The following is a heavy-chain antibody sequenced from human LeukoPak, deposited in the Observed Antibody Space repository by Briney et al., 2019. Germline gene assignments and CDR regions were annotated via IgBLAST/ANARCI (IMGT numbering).Heavy chain of an antibody. CDR1: GYTFTSYY. CDR3: ARDLGGRNAFDI. D-gene: IGHD3-16*01. CDR2: INPSGGST. J-gene: IGHJ3*02. V-gene: IGHV1-46*01. Sequence: ASVKVSCKASGYTFTSYYMHWVRQAPGQGLEWMGIINPSGGSTSYAQEFQGRVTMTRDTSTSTVYMELSSLRSEDTAVYYCARDLGGRNAFDIWGQGTMVTVSS.